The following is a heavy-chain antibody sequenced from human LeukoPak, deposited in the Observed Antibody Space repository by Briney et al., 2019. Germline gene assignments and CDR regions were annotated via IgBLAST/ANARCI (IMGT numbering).Heavy chain of an antibody. Sequence: GGSLRLSCAASGFTVSSNYMSWVRQAPGKGLEWVSVIYSGGSTYYADSVKGRFTISRDNSKNTLYLQMNSLRAEDTAVYYCARGPVVVVAATPPTPLIPANDYWGQGTLVTVSS. J-gene: IGHJ4*02. V-gene: IGHV3-66*01. CDR1: GFTVSSNY. CDR3: ARGPVVVVAATPPTPLIPANDY. D-gene: IGHD2-15*01. CDR2: IYSGGST.